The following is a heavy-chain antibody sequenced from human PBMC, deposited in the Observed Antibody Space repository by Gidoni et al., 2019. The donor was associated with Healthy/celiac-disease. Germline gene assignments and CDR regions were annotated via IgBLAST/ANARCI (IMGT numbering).Heavy chain of an antibody. CDR1: GFTSSSYA. Sequence: QVQLVASGGGVVQPGRSLRLSCAASGFTSSSYAMHWVRQAPGKGLAWWAVISYDGSNKYYADSVKGRFTSSRDNSKNTLYLQMNSLRAEDTAVYYCARPLDIVVVPAARGYYYGMDVWGQGTTVTVSS. CDR2: ISYDGSNK. CDR3: ARPLDIVVVPAARGYYYGMDV. V-gene: IGHV3-30*04. D-gene: IGHD2-2*03. J-gene: IGHJ6*02.